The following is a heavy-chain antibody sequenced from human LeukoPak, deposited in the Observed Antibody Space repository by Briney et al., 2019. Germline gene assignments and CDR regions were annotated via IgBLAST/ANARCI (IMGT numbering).Heavy chain of an antibody. CDR1: GYTLTELS. J-gene: IGHJ3*02. V-gene: IGHV1-24*01. Sequence: ASVKVSCKVSGYTLTELSMHWVRQAPRKGLEWMGGFDPEDGETIYAQKFQGRVTMTEDTSTDTAYMELSSLRSEDTAVYYCATDTYYYDSSAFDAFDIWGQGTMVTVSS. CDR2: FDPEDGET. CDR3: ATDTYYYDSSAFDAFDI. D-gene: IGHD3-22*01.